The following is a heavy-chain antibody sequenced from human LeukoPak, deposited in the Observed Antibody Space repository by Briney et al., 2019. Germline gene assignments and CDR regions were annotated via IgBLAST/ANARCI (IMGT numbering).Heavy chain of an antibody. CDR3: ARADLRGYSLHY. Sequence: GGSLRLSCAASGFTLSNYDMHWVRQGIGKGVEWVSGICTAGDTYYGGSVKGRFSSSRENPKNFLYLQMNSLRAGDTAVYYCARADLRGYSLHYWGQGTLVTVSS. D-gene: IGHD5-18*01. CDR1: GFTLSNYD. J-gene: IGHJ4*02. V-gene: IGHV3-13*01. CDR2: ICTAGDT.